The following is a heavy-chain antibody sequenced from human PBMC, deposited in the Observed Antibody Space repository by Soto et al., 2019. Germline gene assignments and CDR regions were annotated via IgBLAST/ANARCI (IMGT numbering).Heavy chain of an antibody. Sequence: ASVKVSCKASGYTFTSYGISWVRQAPGQGLEWMGWISAYNGNTNCAQKFQGRVTITADESTSTAYMELSSLRSEDTAVYYCARDRGHIVVVTRDYYYGMDVWGQGTTVTVSS. CDR1: GYTFTSYG. V-gene: IGHV1-18*01. CDR2: ISAYNGNT. CDR3: ARDRGHIVVVTRDYYYGMDV. D-gene: IGHD2-21*02. J-gene: IGHJ6*02.